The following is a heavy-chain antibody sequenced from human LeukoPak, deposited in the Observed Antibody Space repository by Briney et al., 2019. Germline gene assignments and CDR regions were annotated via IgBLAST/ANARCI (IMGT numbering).Heavy chain of an antibody. CDR3: ATYPLRLLWGAFDI. D-gene: IGHD2-2*01. CDR1: GGSISSYY. CDR2: IYYSGST. Sequence: SETLSLTCTVSGGSISSYYWGWIRQPPGKGLEWIGSIYYSGSTYYNPSLKSRVTISVDTSKNQFSLKLSSVTAADTAVYYCATYPLRLLWGAFDIWGQGTMVTVSS. J-gene: IGHJ3*02. V-gene: IGHV4-39*07.